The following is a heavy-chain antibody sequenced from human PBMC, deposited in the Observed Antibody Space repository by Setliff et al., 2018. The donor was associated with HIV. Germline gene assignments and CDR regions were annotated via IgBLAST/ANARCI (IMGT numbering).Heavy chain of an antibody. Sequence: TLSLTCTVSGGSISSGTYYWSWTRQPAGKGLEWIGHISTSGITNYNPSLKSRVTVSVDTSKNQFSLKLTSVTAADTAVYYCAREIYGGNSRPFDYWGQGTLVTVSS. CDR1: GGSISSGTYY. V-gene: IGHV4-61*09. J-gene: IGHJ4*02. CDR3: AREIYGGNSRPFDY. D-gene: IGHD4-17*01. CDR2: ISTSGIT.